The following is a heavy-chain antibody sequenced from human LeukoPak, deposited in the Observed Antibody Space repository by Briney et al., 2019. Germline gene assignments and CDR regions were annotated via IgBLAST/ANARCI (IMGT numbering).Heavy chain of an antibody. V-gene: IGHV4-34*01. CDR2: INHSASN. Sequence: SDTLSLTCGVWGGFFSGYYWSWIRQPPGKGLEWSGEINHSASNNYNPSLKSRVTISVDTSKNQFPLKMSSVTAADTAVYYCARVGADGSGFLFDYWGQGTLVTVSS. CDR3: ARVGADGSGFLFDY. D-gene: IGHD3-10*01. CDR1: GGFFSGYY. J-gene: IGHJ4*02.